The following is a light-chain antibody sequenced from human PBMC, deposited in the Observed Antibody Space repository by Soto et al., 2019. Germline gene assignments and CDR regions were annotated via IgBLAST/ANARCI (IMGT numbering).Light chain of an antibody. V-gene: IGKV3-11*01. CDR2: DAS. J-gene: IGKJ5*01. CDR1: RSVSSY. CDR3: QQRSNWPRT. Sequence: EIVLTQSPATLSLSPGESATLSCRASRSVSSYLAWYQQKPGQAPRLLIYDASNRPTDIPDRFSGSGSGTDFTLTISSLEPEDFAVYYCQQRSNWPRTFGQGTRLEIK.